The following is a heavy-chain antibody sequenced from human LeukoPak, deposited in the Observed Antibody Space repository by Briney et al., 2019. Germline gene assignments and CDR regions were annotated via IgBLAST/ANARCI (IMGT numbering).Heavy chain of an antibody. CDR3: ARAFIAAADYYYYYYLDV. V-gene: IGHV3-21*01. J-gene: IGHJ6*03. CDR1: GFTFSSYT. Sequence: PGGSLRVSCAASGFTFSSYTMNWVRQAPGKGPEWVSSITSSSSYIYYAGSVKGRFTISRDNAKNSLYLQLNSLRAEDTAVYYCARAFIAAADYYYYYYLDVWGKGTTVTVSS. D-gene: IGHD6-13*01. CDR2: ITSSSSYI.